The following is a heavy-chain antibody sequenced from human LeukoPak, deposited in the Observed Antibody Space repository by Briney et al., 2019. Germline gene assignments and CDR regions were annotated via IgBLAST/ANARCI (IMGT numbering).Heavy chain of an antibody. J-gene: IGHJ1*01. CDR3: AXTPSGYCSSTSCRTFXH. D-gene: IGHD2-2*01. CDR1: GYTFTSYD. Sequence: VASVKVSCKASGYTFTSYDINWVRQATGQGLEWMGWMNPNSGNTGYAQKFQGRVTITRNTSISTAYMELSSLRSEDTAVYYCAXTPSGYCSSTSCRTFXHXXQGTXXTVS. V-gene: IGHV1-8*03. CDR2: MNPNSGNT.